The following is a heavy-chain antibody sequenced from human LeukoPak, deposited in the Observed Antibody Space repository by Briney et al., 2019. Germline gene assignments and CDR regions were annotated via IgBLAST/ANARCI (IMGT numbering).Heavy chain of an antibody. V-gene: IGHV2-5*01. Sequence: SGPTLVNPTQTLTLTCTFSGFSLSTSGVGVGWIRQPPGKALEWLALIYWNDDKRYSPSLKSRLTITKDTSKNQVVLTMTNMDPVDTATYYCAHLIAIPLRSPGYFQHWGQGTLVTASS. D-gene: IGHD3-9*01. CDR3: AHLIAIPLRSPGYFQH. CDR1: GFSLSTSGVG. J-gene: IGHJ1*01. CDR2: IYWNDDK.